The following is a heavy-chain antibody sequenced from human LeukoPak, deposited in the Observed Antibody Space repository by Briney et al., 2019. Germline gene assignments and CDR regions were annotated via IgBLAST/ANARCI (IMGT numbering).Heavy chain of an antibody. CDR3: ARHTGSGSYFDY. V-gene: IGHV5-51*01. D-gene: IGHD3-10*01. Sequence: GESLKISCKGSGYTFIYYWIGWVRQKPGKGLEWMGIIYAGDSDTRYGPSFQGQVTVSVDKSINTAYMQLSSLEASDTAIYYCARHTGSGSYFDYWGQGTMVTVSS. J-gene: IGHJ4*02. CDR2: IYAGDSDT. CDR1: GYTFIYYW.